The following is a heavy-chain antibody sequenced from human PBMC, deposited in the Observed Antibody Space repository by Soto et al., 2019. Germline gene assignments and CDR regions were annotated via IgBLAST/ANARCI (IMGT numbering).Heavy chain of an antibody. CDR1: GYSFASYW. V-gene: IGHV5-51*01. CDR3: ARLPYNWNYPDYYYYNMDV. CDR2: IYPTNSDT. Sequence: GESLKISCKGSGYSFASYWIGWVRQMPGKGLEWMGIIYPTNSDTRYSPSFQGQVTISADKSINTAYLQWSSLKASDTAMYYWARLPYNWNYPDYYYYNMDVWGQGTSVTVSS. D-gene: IGHD1-7*01. J-gene: IGHJ6*02.